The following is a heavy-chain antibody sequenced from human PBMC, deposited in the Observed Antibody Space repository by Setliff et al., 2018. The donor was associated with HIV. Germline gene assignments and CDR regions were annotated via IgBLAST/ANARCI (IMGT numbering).Heavy chain of an antibody. CDR3: AKRTFGSGRLDP. CDR2: IHTTGTT. V-gene: IGHV4-61*09. D-gene: IGHD3-16*01. Sequence: KASETLSLTCTVSGGSISSGSYYWSWIRQPAGEGLEWIGQIHTTGTTNCNPSLKSRVTIPVDTSKNQFSLNLNSVTATDTAVYYCAKRTFGSGRLDPWGQGTLVTVSS. CDR1: GGSISSGSYY. J-gene: IGHJ5*02.